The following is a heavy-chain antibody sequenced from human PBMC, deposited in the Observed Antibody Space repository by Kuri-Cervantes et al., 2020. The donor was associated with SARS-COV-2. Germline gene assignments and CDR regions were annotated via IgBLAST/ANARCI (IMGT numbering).Heavy chain of an antibody. J-gene: IGHJ1*01. CDR2: MSYDGSNK. CDR1: GFTFSSYA. V-gene: IGHV3-30-3*01. CDR3: ARALGDSGSYHIQH. Sequence: GESLKISCAASGFTFSSYAMHWVRQAPGKGLEWVAVMSYDGSNKYYADSVKGRFTISRDNSKNTLYLQMNGLRAEDTAVYYCARALGDSGSYHIQHWDQGTLVTVSS. D-gene: IGHD1-26*01.